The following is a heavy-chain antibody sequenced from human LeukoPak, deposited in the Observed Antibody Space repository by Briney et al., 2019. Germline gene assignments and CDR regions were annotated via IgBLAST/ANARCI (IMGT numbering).Heavy chain of an antibody. Sequence: GGSLSLSCAASGFTFSSYAMSWVRQAPGKGLEWVSAISGSGGSTYYADSVKGRFTISRDNSKNTLYLQMNSLRAEDTAVYYCAKGSSGWYGPLQNFDYWGQGTLVTVSS. CDR2: ISGSGGST. CDR3: AKGSSGWYGPLQNFDY. CDR1: GFTFSSYA. J-gene: IGHJ4*02. V-gene: IGHV3-23*01. D-gene: IGHD6-19*01.